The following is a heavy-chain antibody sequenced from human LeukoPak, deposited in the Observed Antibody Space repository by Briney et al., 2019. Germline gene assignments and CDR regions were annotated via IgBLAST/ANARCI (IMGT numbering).Heavy chain of an antibody. CDR3: ARVRYSGYDFQPSAEYFHH. CDR1: GFTFSTYA. V-gene: IGHV3-30*04. D-gene: IGHD5-12*01. J-gene: IGHJ1*01. Sequence: GGSLRLSCAASGFTFSTYAMHWPRQSPGKGGDGVAFISYDGSNKYYADSVKGRFTISRDNSENTLYMQMKSLRGEDTAVYYCARVRYSGYDFQPSAEYFHHWGQGTLVTVSS. CDR2: ISYDGSNK.